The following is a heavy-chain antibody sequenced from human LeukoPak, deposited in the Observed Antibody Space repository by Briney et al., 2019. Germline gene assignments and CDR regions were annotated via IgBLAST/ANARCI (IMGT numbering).Heavy chain of an antibody. Sequence: GGSLRLSCAASGFTFSSYGMHWVRQAPGKGLEWVAVIWYDRSNKYYADSVKGRFTISRDNSKNTLYLQMNSLRAEDTAVYYCAKVTKRYYDFWSGYLPPYYYMDVWGKGTTVTVSS. CDR1: GFTFSSYG. CDR2: IWYDRSNK. V-gene: IGHV3-33*06. J-gene: IGHJ6*03. CDR3: AKVTKRYYDFWSGYLPPYYYMDV. D-gene: IGHD3-3*01.